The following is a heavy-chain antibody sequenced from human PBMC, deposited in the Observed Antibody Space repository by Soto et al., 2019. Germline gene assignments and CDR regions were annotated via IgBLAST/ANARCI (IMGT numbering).Heavy chain of an antibody. CDR2: ITSDGGNT. Sequence: EVQLLESGGGLVQPGGSLRLSCAASGFTFSSYAMTWVRQAPGKGLEWVSTITSDGGNTYYVDSVKGRFTISRDNSKNTLYLQMNSLRAEDTAIYYCAKGRGGTNRYSFDYWGQGTLVTVSS. D-gene: IGHD3-10*01. V-gene: IGHV3-23*01. CDR3: AKGRGGTNRYSFDY. CDR1: GFTFSSYA. J-gene: IGHJ4*02.